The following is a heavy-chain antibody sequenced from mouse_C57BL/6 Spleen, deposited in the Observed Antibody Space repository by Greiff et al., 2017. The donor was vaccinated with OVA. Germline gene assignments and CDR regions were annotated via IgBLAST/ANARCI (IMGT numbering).Heavy chain of an antibody. V-gene: IGHV5-6*01. CDR1: GFTFSSYG. J-gene: IGHJ2*01. CDR2: ISSGGSYT. CDR3: ARHSLGLDD. Sequence: EVQLVESGGDLVKPGGSLKLSCAASGFTFSSYGMSWVRQTPDKRLEWVATISSGGSYTYYPDSVKGRFTISRANAKNTLYLQMSSLKSEDTAMYYCARHSLGLDDWGQGTTLTVSS. D-gene: IGHD6-2*01.